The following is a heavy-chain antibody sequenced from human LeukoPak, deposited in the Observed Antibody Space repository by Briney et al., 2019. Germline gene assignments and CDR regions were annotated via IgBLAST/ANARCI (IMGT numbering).Heavy chain of an antibody. CDR2: IYHSGST. V-gene: IGHV4-30-2*01. Sequence: SETLSLTCTVSGGSISSGGYYWSWIRQPPGKGLEWIGYIYHSGSTHYNPSLKSRVTISVDRSKNQFSLKLSSVTAADTAVYYCARDEGYEYSSSSTRFDPWGQGTLVTVSS. CDR3: ARDEGYEYSSSSTRFDP. CDR1: GGSISSGGYY. J-gene: IGHJ5*02. D-gene: IGHD6-6*01.